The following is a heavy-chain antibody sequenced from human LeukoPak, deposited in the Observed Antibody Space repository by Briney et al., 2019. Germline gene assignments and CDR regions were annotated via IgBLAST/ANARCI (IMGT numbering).Heavy chain of an antibody. D-gene: IGHD1-26*01. J-gene: IGHJ4*02. CDR2: IYYSGST. Sequence: SETLSLTCAVYGGSFSGYYWSWIRQPPGKGLEWIGYIYYSGSTNYNPSLKSRVTISVDTSKNQFSLKLSSVTAADTAVYYCASGSYFFDYWGQGTLVTVSS. V-gene: IGHV4-59*01. CDR3: ASGSYFFDY. CDR1: GGSFSGYY.